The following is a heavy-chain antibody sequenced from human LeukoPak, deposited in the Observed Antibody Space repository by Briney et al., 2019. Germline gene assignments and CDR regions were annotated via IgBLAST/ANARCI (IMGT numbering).Heavy chain of an antibody. CDR1: GFTFSSYS. CDR2: ISSSSSYI. CDR3: GRDRYYYDSRGPDAFDI. V-gene: IGHV3-21*01. D-gene: IGHD3-22*01. J-gene: IGHJ3*02. Sequence: PGGSLRLSCAASGFTFSSYSMNWVRQAPGKGLEWVSSISSSSSYIYYADSVKGRFTISRDNAKNSLYLQMNSLRAEDTAVYYCGRDRYYYDSRGPDAFDIWGKGTMVTVPS.